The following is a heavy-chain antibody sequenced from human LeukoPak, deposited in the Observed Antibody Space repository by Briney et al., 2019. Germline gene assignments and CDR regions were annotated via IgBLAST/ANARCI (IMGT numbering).Heavy chain of an antibody. D-gene: IGHD2-2*01. CDR3: AREYCSSTTCYEFDY. CDR2: IYYSGST. J-gene: IGHJ4*02. V-gene: IGHV4-59*01. CDR1: GGSISTYY. Sequence: SETLSLTCTVSGGSISTYYWSWIRQPPGKGLEWIGYIYYSGSTNYNPSLKSRVTISIDTSKNQFSLKLSSVTAADTAVYYCAREYCSSTTCYEFDYWGQGTLVTVSS.